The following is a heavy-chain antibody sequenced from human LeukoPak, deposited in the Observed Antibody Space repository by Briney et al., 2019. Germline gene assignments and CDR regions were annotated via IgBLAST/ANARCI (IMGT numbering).Heavy chain of an antibody. D-gene: IGHD4-17*01. CDR1: GFTFSSYA. Sequence: GGSLRLSCAASGFTFSSYAMSWVRQAPGKGLEWVSAISGSGGRTYYADSVKGRFTISRDNSKNTLYLQMNSLRAEDTAVYYCVLPYDYGDYVFDYWGQGTLVTVSS. V-gene: IGHV3-23*01. CDR3: VLPYDYGDYVFDY. J-gene: IGHJ4*02. CDR2: ISGSGGRT.